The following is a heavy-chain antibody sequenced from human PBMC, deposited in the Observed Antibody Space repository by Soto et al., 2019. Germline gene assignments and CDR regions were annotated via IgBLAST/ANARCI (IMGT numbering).Heavy chain of an antibody. CDR2: IIPIFGTA. CDR1: RVAFSKFI. V-gene: IGHV1-69*13. J-gene: IGHJ6*02. Sequence: SVKVSCKASRVAFSKFIVTWVRQAPGPGFEWVGGIIPIFGTANYAQKFQGRVTITADESTSTSYMEVNNLRSEDTAVYYCAKVRYSSPMGYYYGMDVWGQGTTVTVS. D-gene: IGHD6-19*01. CDR3: AKVRYSSPMGYYYGMDV.